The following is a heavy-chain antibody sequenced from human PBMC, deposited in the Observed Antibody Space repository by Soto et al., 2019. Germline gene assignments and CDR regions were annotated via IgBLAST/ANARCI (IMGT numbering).Heavy chain of an antibody. J-gene: IGHJ5*02. V-gene: IGHV4-61*08. CDR3: ARAGITMVRGVINWFDP. CDR1: SGSISSGGYY. D-gene: IGHD3-10*01. Sequence: PSETLSITCNVSSGSISSGGYYWTWIRQPPGKGLEWIGYIYYSGSTNYNPSLKSRVTISVDTSKNQFSLKLSSVTAADTAVYYCARAGITMVRGVINWFDPWGQGTLVTVSS. CDR2: IYYSGST.